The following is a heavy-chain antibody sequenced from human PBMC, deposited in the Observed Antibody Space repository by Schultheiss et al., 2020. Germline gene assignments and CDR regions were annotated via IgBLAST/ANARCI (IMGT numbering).Heavy chain of an antibody. D-gene: IGHD4-17*01. V-gene: IGHV1-2*02. CDR1: GYTFTGYY. CDR2: IYTKNGDT. CDR3: ARAGAAVTMYSDY. J-gene: IGHJ4*02. Sequence: ASVKVSCKASGYTFTGYYMHWVRQAPGQGLEWMGYIYTKNGDTHYAQKFADRVTMARDTPINTVYMELSRLGSDDTAVYYCARAGAAVTMYSDYWGQGTPVTVSS.